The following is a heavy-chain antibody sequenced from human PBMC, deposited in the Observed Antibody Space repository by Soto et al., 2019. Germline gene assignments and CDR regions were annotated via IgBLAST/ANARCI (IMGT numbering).Heavy chain of an antibody. D-gene: IGHD3-3*01. Sequence: SETLCLTCSVSGCSISSCYWSWIRQPPGKGLEWIGYIYYSGSTNYNPSLKSRVTISVDTSKNQFSLKLCSVTAADTAVYSCSRGYGFWRTYYKYGKDVWAKGTTVTDS. V-gene: IGHV4-59*01. CDR2: IYYSGST. CDR1: GCSISSCY. J-gene: IGHJ6*04. CDR3: SRGYGFWRTYYKYGKDV.